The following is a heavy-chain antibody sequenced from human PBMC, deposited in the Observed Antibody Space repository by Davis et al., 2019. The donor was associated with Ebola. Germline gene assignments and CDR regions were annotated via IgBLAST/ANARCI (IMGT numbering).Heavy chain of an antibody. J-gene: IGHJ5*02. CDR3: ASRGMDPQNWFDP. D-gene: IGHD3-10*01. CDR2: IYHSGST. Sequence: SETLSLTCAVSGGSISSGGYSWSWIRQPPGKGPEWIGSIYHSGSTYYNPSLKSRVTISVDTSKNQFSLKLSSVTAADTAVYYCASRGMDPQNWFDPWGQGTLVTVSS. V-gene: IGHV4-30-2*03. CDR1: GGSISSGGYS.